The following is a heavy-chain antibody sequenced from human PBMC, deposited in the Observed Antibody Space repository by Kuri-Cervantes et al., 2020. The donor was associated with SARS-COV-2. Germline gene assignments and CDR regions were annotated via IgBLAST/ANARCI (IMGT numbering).Heavy chain of an antibody. CDR3: ASTVAFWSGYYDY. D-gene: IGHD3-3*01. V-gene: IGHV5-10-1*01. CDR1: GYSFTSYW. CDR2: IDPSDSYT. Sequence: GGSLRLSCKGSGYSFTSYWISWVRQMPGKGLEWMGRIDPSDSYTNYSPSFQSHVTISADKSISTAYLQWSSLKASDTAMYYCASTVAFWSGYYDYWGQGTLVTVSS. J-gene: IGHJ4*02.